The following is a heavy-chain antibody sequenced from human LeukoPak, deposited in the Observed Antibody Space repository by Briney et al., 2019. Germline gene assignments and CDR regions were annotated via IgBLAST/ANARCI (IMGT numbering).Heavy chain of an antibody. D-gene: IGHD3-10*01. V-gene: IGHV3-30*02. CDR1: GFTLSNFG. CDR3: AKDQAGTWGLDY. CDR2: VRPDGSSN. Sequence: GGSLRLSCAASGFTLSNFGMHWVRQAPGKGLEWVAFVRPDGSSNYYADFVKGRFTISRDISKNTLYLQMNSLRAEDTAFYYCAKDQAGTWGLDYWGQGTLVTVSS. J-gene: IGHJ4*02.